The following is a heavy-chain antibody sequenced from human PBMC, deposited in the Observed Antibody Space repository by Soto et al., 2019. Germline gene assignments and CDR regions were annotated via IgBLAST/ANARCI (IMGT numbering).Heavy chain of an antibody. CDR1: GFTFSSYG. CDR2: ISCSSSTI. J-gene: IGHJ4*02. D-gene: IGHD2-2*01. Sequence: PGGSLRLSCAASGFTFSSYGMHWVRQAPGKGLEWVSYISCSSSTIYYADSVKGRFTISRDNAKNSLYLQMNSLRAEDTAVYYCAKDPRYCSSTSCYVSVGYFDYWGQGTLVTVS. V-gene: IGHV3-48*01. CDR3: AKDPRYCSSTSCYVSVGYFDY.